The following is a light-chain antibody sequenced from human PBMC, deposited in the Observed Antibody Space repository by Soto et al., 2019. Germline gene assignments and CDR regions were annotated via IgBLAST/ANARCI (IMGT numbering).Light chain of an antibody. CDR1: SSDVGSYNF. V-gene: IGLV2-23*03. Sequence: QSVLTQPASVSGSPGQSITISCTGASSDVGSYNFVSWFQQHPGKAPKLIIYEGGKRPSGVSNRFSGSKSGNTASLTISGLQAEDEADYYCTSYAGTYSFFYVFGTGTKVTVL. J-gene: IGLJ1*01. CDR2: EGG. CDR3: TSYAGTYSFFYV.